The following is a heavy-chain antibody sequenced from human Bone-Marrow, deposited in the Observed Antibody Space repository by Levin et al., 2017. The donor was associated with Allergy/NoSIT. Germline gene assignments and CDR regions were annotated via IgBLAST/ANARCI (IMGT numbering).Heavy chain of an antibody. CDR1: GFTFSNYG. J-gene: IGHJ3*02. CDR2: ISYDETNI. Sequence: GGSLRLSCAASGFTFSNYGMHWVRQAPGKGLEWLAIISYDETNIYYADSVKGRFTISRDNSKNTLYLQMSGLRGDDTAVYYCQASDCSGGICSRRESFDIWGQGTKVTVSS. D-gene: IGHD2-15*01. CDR3: QASDCSGGICSRRESFDI. V-gene: IGHV3-30*03.